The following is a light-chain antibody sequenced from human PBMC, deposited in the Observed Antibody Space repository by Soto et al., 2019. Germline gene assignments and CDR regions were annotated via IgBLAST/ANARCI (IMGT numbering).Light chain of an antibody. V-gene: IGKV3-11*01. CDR2: DAS. CDR3: QQRSDAFT. CDR1: QSVSSY. J-gene: IGKJ3*01. Sequence: EVVLTQSPATLSLSLGERATLSCRASQSVSSYLAWYQQKPGQAPRLLIYDASNRPTGIPARFSGSGSGTVIPLTTSRLAPEDCAVYYCQQRSDAFTFGPGTKVDI.